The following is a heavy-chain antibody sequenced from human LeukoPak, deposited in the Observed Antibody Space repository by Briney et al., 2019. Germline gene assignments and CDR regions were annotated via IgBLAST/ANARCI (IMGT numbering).Heavy chain of an antibody. CDR1: GYTFTSYG. CDR2: ISAYNGNT. J-gene: IGHJ3*02. D-gene: IGHD3-22*01. V-gene: IGHV1-18*01. Sequence: ASVKVSCKASGYTFTSYGISWVRQAPGQGLEWMGWISAYNGNTNYAQKLQGRATMTTDTSTSTAYMELRSLRSDDTAVYYCARFLGYDSSGYYYPTAKVDAFDIWGQGTMVTVSS. CDR3: ARFLGYDSSGYYYPTAKVDAFDI.